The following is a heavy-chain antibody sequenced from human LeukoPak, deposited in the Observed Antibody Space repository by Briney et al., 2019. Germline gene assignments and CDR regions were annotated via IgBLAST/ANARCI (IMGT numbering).Heavy chain of an antibody. CDR1: GYSFINYW. CDR2: IYPGDSVT. D-gene: IGHD3-10*01. CDR3: ARRNSMVRGALDP. Sequence: GESLKISCKASGYSFINYWLGWVRQRPGKGLEWIGIIYPGDSVTRYSPSFQGQVTISADRSISTAFLQWNSLKPSDSAIYYCARRNSMVRGALDPWGQGTLVTVSS. V-gene: IGHV5-51*01. J-gene: IGHJ5*02.